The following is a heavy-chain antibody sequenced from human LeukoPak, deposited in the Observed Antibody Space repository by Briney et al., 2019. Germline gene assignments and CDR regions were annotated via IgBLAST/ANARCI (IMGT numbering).Heavy chain of an antibody. D-gene: IGHD3-9*01. CDR2: INHSGST. CDR3: ARGGGNLLPYFDPKYYYYMDV. V-gene: IGHV4-34*01. CDR1: GGSFSGYY. J-gene: IGHJ6*03. Sequence: SETLSLTCAVYGGSFSGYYWTWIRQPPGKGLEWIGEINHSGSTNYNPSLKSRVTVSVDTSKGQFSLKLSSVTAADTAVYYCARGGGNLLPYFDPKYYYYMDVWGKGTTVTVSS.